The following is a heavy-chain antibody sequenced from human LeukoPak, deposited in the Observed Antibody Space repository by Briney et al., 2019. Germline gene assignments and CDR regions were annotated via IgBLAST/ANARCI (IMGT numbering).Heavy chain of an antibody. Sequence: ASETLSLTCSVSGGSISSDSYSWSWIRQPAGKGLEWIGRIYTSGSTNYNPSLKSRVTISVDTSKNQFSLKVSSVTAADTAVYYCARHLGYGDYHYWGQGTLVTVSS. CDR3: ARHLGYGDYHY. J-gene: IGHJ4*02. CDR1: GGSISSDSYS. CDR2: IYTSGST. V-gene: IGHV4-61*02. D-gene: IGHD4-17*01.